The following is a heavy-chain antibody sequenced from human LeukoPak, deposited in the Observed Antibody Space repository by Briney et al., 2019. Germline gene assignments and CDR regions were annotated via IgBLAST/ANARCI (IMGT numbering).Heavy chain of an antibody. D-gene: IGHD5-18*01. V-gene: IGHV4-34*01. CDR2: INHSGST. CDR1: GGSFSGYY. CDR3: ARGRGYNAFDF. Sequence: SETLSLTGAVYGGSFSGYYWSWIRQPPGKGLEWIGEINHSGSTNYKPSLKSRVTISVDTSKNQFSLKLSSVTAADTAVYYCARGRGYNAFDFWGQGTMVTVS. J-gene: IGHJ3*01.